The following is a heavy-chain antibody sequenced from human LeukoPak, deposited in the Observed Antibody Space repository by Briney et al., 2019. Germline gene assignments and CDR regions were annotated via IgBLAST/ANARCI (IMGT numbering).Heavy chain of an antibody. Sequence: PSETLSLTCTVSGGSISSGSYYWSWIRQPAGKGLEWIGRIYTSGSTNYNPSLKSRVTISVDTSKNQFSLKLSSVTAADTAVYYCASGEAARYQLLTLHYWGQGTLVTLSS. CDR3: ASGEAARYQLLTLHY. J-gene: IGHJ4*02. CDR2: IYTSGST. CDR1: GGSISSGSYY. D-gene: IGHD2-2*01. V-gene: IGHV4-61*02.